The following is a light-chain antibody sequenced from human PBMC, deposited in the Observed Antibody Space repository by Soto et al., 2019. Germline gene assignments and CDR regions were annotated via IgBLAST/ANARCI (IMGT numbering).Light chain of an antibody. CDR2: EVS. CDR1: SSDIGGYNY. J-gene: IGLJ2*01. Sequence: QSALTQPASVSGSPGQSITISCTGTSSDIGGYNYLSWYQQHPGKVPKLMIYEVSKRPSGVSDRFSASKSGNTASLTISGLQAEDEADYYCSSYTSSSTHVIFGGGTQLTVL. V-gene: IGLV2-14*01. CDR3: SSYTSSSTHVI.